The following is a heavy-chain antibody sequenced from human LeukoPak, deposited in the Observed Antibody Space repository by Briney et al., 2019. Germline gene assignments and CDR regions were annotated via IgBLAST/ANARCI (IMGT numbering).Heavy chain of an antibody. V-gene: IGHV1-8*03. J-gene: IGHJ5*02. Sequence: GASVKVSCKASGYTFTSYDINWVRQATGQGLEWMGWMNPNSGNTGYAQKFQGRVTITRNTSISTAYMELSSLRSEDTAVYYCARVVLDGSGSYYHPWGQGTLVTVSS. CDR3: ARVVLDGSGSYYHP. CDR2: MNPNSGNT. CDR1: GYTFTSYD. D-gene: IGHD3-10*01.